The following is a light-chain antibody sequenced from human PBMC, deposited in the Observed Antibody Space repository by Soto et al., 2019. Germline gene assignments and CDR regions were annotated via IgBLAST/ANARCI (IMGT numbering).Light chain of an antibody. Sequence: DIQMTQSPSSLSASVGDRVTITCRASQDINNYLAWYQQKPGKPPKLLIYAASTLQSGVPSRFSGGGSGTDFTLTIDSLQPEDVATYYCQSYNNGPPVTFGAGTKV. CDR2: AAS. V-gene: IGKV1-27*01. CDR3: QSYNNGPPVT. J-gene: IGKJ3*01. CDR1: QDINNY.